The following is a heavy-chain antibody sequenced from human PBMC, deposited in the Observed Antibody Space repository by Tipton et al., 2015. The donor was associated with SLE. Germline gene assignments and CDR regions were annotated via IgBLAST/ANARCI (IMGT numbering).Heavy chain of an antibody. CDR1: GGSISSSIW. D-gene: IGHD4/OR15-4a*01. V-gene: IGHV4-4*02. CDR3: TRGGRGDGANPFDP. Sequence: TLSLTCTVSGGSISSSIWWTWVRQPPGKGLEWIGEIFHSGSTNYNPSLRGRVTMSLDKSKNQFSLKLSSVTAADTAVYYCTRGGRGDGANPFDPWGQGTLVTVSS. CDR2: IFHSGST. J-gene: IGHJ5*02.